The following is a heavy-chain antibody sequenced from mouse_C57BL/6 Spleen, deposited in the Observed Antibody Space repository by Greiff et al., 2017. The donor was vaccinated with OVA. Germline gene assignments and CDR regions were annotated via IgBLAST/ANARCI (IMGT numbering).Heavy chain of an antibody. CDR1: GYTFTSYW. V-gene: IGHV1-55*01. J-gene: IGHJ2*01. CDR2: IYPGSGST. CDR3: ARWGDYDGNFDY. D-gene: IGHD2-4*01. Sequence: QVQLQQPGAELVKPGASVKMSCKASGYTFTSYWITWVKQRPGQGLEWIGDIYPGSGSTNYNEKFKSKATLTVEASSSTAYMQLRRLTSEDSAVYYCARWGDYDGNFDYWGQGTTLTVSS.